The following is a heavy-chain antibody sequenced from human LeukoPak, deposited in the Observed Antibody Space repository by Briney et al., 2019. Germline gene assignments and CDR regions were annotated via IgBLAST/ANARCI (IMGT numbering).Heavy chain of an antibody. J-gene: IGHJ4*02. D-gene: IGHD1-26*01. V-gene: IGHV1-18*01. CDR1: GYTFTSYG. CDR3: TRDFQNNRWYNGPGYYFDY. Sequence: ASVKVSCKSSGYTFTSYGISWVRQAPGQGLEWMGWISAYNGNTNYAQNLQGRVTLTTDTSTSTAYMELRSLRSDDTAVYYCTRDFQNNRWYNGPGYYFDYWGQGTLVTVSS. CDR2: ISAYNGNT.